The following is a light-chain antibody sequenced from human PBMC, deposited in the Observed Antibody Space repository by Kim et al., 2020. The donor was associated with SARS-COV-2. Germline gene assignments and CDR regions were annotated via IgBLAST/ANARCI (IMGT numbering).Light chain of an antibody. CDR3: QAWDSSTVV. CDR1: KLGDKY. CDR2: QDT. Sequence: SYELTQPPSVSVSPGQTASITCSGDKLGDKYAPWYQQKPGQSPVVVIYQDTKRPSGIPERFSGSNSGNTATLTVSGTQAMDEADYYCQAWDSSTVVFGGGTELTV. J-gene: IGLJ2*01. V-gene: IGLV3-1*01.